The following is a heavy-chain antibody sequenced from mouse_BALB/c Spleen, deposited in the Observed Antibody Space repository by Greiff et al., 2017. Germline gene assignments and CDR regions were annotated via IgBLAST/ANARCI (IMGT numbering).Heavy chain of an antibody. CDR2: ISYSGST. CDR1: GYSITSDYA. V-gene: IGHV3-2*02. CDR3: ASPFRGHWYFDV. Sequence: EVKLQESGPGLVKPSQSLSLTCTVTGYSITSDYAWNWIRQFPGNKLEWMGYISYSGSTSYNPSLKSRISITRDTSKNQFFLQLNSVTTEDTATYYCASPFRGHWYFDVWGAGTTVTVSS. J-gene: IGHJ1*01.